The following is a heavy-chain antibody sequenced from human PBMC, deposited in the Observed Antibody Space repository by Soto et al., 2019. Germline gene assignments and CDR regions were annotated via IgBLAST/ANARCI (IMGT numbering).Heavy chain of an antibody. Sequence: SETLSLTCTVSGGSISSGGYYWSWIRQHPGKGLEWIGYIYYSGSTYYNPSLKGRVTISVDTSKNQFSLKLSSVTAADTAVYYCARVCYDYVWGSYRPTLYFDYWGQGTLVTVSS. D-gene: IGHD3-16*02. CDR2: IYYSGST. V-gene: IGHV4-31*03. CDR3: ARVCYDYVWGSYRPTLYFDY. J-gene: IGHJ4*02. CDR1: GGSISSGGYY.